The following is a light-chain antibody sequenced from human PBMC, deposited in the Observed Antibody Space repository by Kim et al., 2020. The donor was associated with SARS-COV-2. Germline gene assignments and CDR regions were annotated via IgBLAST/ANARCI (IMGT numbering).Light chain of an antibody. CDR3: QQYGGSPT. J-gene: IGKJ1*01. CDR1: QSVSGSY. Sequence: LSPGERAPPPCRASQSVSGSYLAWYQQQPGQPPMLLSFGASTRATGIPDRVSGSGSGTDFTLTISRLEPEDFAVYYCQQYGGSPTFGQGTKVDIK. V-gene: IGKV3-20*01. CDR2: GAS.